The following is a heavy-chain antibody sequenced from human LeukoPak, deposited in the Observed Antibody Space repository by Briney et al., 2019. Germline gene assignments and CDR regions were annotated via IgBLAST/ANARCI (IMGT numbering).Heavy chain of an antibody. CDR3: ANSAGGDRHGSDY. Sequence: PGGSLRLSCAASGFTFSSDAMSWVRQAPGKGLEWVSAISGSGGSTYYADSVKGRFTISRDNSKNTLYLQMNSLRAEDTAVYYCANSAGGDRHGSDYWGQGTLVTVSS. J-gene: IGHJ4*02. D-gene: IGHD2-21*02. V-gene: IGHV3-23*01. CDR1: GFTFSSDA. CDR2: ISGSGGST.